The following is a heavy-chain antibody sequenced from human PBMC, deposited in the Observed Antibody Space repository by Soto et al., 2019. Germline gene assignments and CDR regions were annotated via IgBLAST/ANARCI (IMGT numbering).Heavy chain of an antibody. CDR3: TRAQAYYFDSTAYYRLDDCFDY. D-gene: IGHD3-22*01. J-gene: IGHJ4*01. V-gene: IGHV3-74*01. CDR1: GFTFSSYW. CDR2: MNDVGSRI. Sequence: PGGSLRPSCAAPGFTFSSYWLHWVRQVPGKGLVWASHMNDVGSRIDYADSVKGRFTITRDNAQNTLFLHMSSLRAEDTAVYYCTRAQAYYFDSTAYYRLDDCFDYWGHGTLVTVSS.